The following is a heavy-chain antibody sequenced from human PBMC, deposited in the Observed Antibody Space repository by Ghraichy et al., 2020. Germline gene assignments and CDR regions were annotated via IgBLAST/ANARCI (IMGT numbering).Heavy chain of an antibody. CDR1: GYTFITYG. CDR2: ISAYNGNT. J-gene: IGHJ5*02. Sequence: ASVKVSCRASGYTFITYGISWVRQAPGQGLEWMGWISAYNGNTNYAQKFQGRVTMTTDSSTSTAYMELRSLRSDDTAFYYCARDLIAARPGWFDPWGQGTLVTVSS. V-gene: IGHV1-18*01. CDR3: ARDLIAARPGWFDP. D-gene: IGHD6-6*01.